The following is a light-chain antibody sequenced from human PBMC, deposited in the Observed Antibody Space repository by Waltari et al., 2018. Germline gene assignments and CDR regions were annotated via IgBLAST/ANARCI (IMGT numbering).Light chain of an antibody. CDR1: SSDGGIYNY. CDR3: SSYAGGNKFV. CDR2: EVN. Sequence: QSALPQPPSASGSPGQSVTISCTGTSSDGGIYNYVSWYQQYPGKAPKVMIYEVNKRPSGVPDRFSGSKFGNTASLTVSGLQAEDEADYYCSSYAGGNKFVFGTGTKVTVL. J-gene: IGLJ1*01. V-gene: IGLV2-8*01.